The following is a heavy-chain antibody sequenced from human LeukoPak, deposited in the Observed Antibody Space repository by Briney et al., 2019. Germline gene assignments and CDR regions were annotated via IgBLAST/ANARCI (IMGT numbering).Heavy chain of an antibody. V-gene: IGHV3-23*01. Sequence: GGSLRLSCAASGFIFSSYAMSWVRQAPGKGLEWVSAISGSGDSTYYADSVKGRFTISRDNSKSTLYLQMDSLGAEDTAVYYCAKGYYADFDYWGQGTLVTVSS. CDR3: AKGYYADFDY. D-gene: IGHD3-22*01. CDR2: ISGSGDST. CDR1: GFIFSSYA. J-gene: IGHJ4*02.